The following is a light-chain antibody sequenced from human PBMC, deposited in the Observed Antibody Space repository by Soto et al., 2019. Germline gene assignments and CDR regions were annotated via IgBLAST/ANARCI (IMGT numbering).Light chain of an antibody. CDR1: KLGDSY. V-gene: IGLV3-1*01. Sequence: SYELTQPPSVSVSPGQTASITCSGDKLGDSYAFWYQQKPGQSPVLVISQDTKRPSGIPERFSGSNSGNTATLTISGTQAMDEADYYCQAWDSSTGVFGTGTKLTVL. CDR3: QAWDSSTGV. J-gene: IGLJ1*01. CDR2: QDT.